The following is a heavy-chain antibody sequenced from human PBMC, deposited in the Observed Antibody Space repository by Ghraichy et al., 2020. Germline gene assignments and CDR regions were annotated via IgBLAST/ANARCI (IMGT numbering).Heavy chain of an antibody. CDR2: IYYSGST. V-gene: IGHV4-31*03. CDR1: GGSISSGGYY. D-gene: IGHD6-19*01. Sequence: SETLSLTCTVSGGSISSGGYYWSWIRQHPGKGLEWIGYIYYSGSTYYNPSLKSRVTISVDTSKNQFSLKLSSVTAADTAVYYCARGRNRGAEQWPGVWFDPWGQGTLVTVSS. J-gene: IGHJ5*02. CDR3: ARGRNRGAEQWPGVWFDP.